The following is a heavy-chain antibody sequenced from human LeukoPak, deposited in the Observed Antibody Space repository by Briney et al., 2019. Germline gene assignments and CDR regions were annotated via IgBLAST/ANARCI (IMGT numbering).Heavy chain of an antibody. CDR2: INSDGSST. J-gene: IGHJ4*02. CDR1: GFTLSSYW. D-gene: IGHD3-16*01. V-gene: IGHV3-74*01. CDR3: ARVSPYDYVPRYYFDY. Sequence: RTGGSLRLSCAASGFTLSSYWMHWVRQAPGKGLVWVSRINSDGSSTSYADSVKGRFTISRDNAKNTLYLQMNSLRAEDTAVYYCARVSPYDYVPRYYFDYWGQGTLVTVSS.